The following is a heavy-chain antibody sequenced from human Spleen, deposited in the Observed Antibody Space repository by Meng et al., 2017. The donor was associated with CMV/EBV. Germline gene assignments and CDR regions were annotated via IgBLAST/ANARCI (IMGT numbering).Heavy chain of an antibody. Sequence: ASVKVSCKASGYTFTDYCIHWVRQAPGQGLEWMGWINPNSGGTNYAQKFQGRVTMTRDTSISTAYMELSRLRSDDTAVYYCARDPRITGTTFYGMDVWGQGTTVTVSS. CDR3: ARDPRITGTTFYGMDV. CDR2: INPNSGGT. CDR1: GYTFTDYC. V-gene: IGHV1-2*02. D-gene: IGHD1-7*01. J-gene: IGHJ6*02.